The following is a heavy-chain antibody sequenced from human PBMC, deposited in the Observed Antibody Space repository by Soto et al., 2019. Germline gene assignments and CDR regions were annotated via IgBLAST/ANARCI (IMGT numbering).Heavy chain of an antibody. D-gene: IGHD3-10*01. J-gene: IGHJ4*02. V-gene: IGHV1-2*02. CDR2: IDPRSGAS. CDR3: ARDNYGPLDY. Sequence: ASVKVSCKPSGYPFTDLYIHWVRQAPGLGLEWMGWIDPRSGASRKTQRFQGRFTMTRDTSTNTVYMELSSLRSDDTAVYFRARDNYGPLDYWGQGTLVTVSS. CDR1: GYPFTDLY.